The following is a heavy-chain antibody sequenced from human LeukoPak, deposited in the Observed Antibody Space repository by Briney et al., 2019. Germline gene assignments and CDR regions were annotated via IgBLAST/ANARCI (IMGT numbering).Heavy chain of an antibody. Sequence: SETLSLTCTVSGYSISSGYYWGWIRQPPGKGLEWIGSIYHSGSTYYNPSLKSRVTISVDTSKNHFSLKLSSVTAADTAVYYCARLAVARRNYYFDYWGQGTLVTVSS. CDR1: GYSISSGYY. V-gene: IGHV4-38-2*02. CDR3: ARLAVARRNYYFDY. CDR2: IYHSGST. D-gene: IGHD6-19*01. J-gene: IGHJ4*02.